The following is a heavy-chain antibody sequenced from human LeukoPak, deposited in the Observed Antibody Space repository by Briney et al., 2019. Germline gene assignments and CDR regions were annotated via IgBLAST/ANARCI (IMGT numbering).Heavy chain of an antibody. J-gene: IGHJ5*02. CDR3: ARDWNKWELSNWFDP. CDR1: GFTFSNYD. Sequence: KPSGTLTLSCAASGFTFSNYDMHWVRQATGKGLEWISRITTTGSTHYTPSLKSRVTISRDKAKNHFSLKLSTVTDADTAVYYCARDWNKWELSNWFDPWGQGTLVTVSS. V-gene: IGHV4-4*07. D-gene: IGHD1-26*01. CDR2: ITTTGST.